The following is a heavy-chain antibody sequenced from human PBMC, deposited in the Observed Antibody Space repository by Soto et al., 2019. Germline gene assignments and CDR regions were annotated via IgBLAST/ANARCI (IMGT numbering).Heavy chain of an antibody. J-gene: IGHJ4*02. D-gene: IGHD6-13*01. V-gene: IGHV4-59*01. CDR1: GDSINNYY. CDR3: PTYRRKEAEGFTLDY. Sequence: SETLSLTFTVSGDSINNYYWSWIRQPPGKRLEWILYIYYTGSTTYNPSLESRVTMSVDTSKNQFSLKLSSVNAADTAVYYCPTYRRKEAEGFTLDYWGRGTLVTVSS. CDR2: IYYTGST.